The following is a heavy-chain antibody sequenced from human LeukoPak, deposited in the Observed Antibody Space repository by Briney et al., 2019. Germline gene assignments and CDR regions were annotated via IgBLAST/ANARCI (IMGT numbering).Heavy chain of an antibody. V-gene: IGHV3-74*01. CDR2: INSDGSST. D-gene: IGHD3-16*01. Sequence: GGSLRLSCAASGFTFSSYWMHWVRQAPGKGLVWVSRINSDGSSTSYADSVKGRFTISRDNAKNTLYLQMNSLRAEDTAVYYCARVRGSPVAFDIWGQGTMVTVSS. CDR3: ARVRGSPVAFDI. CDR1: GFTFSSYW. J-gene: IGHJ3*02.